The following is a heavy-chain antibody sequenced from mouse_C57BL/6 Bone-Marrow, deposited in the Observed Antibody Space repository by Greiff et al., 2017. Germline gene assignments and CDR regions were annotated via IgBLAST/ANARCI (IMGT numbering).Heavy chain of an antibody. CDR3: ARNNYYGSSYPYYAMDY. D-gene: IGHD1-1*01. J-gene: IGHJ4*01. CDR2: ISSGGSYT. V-gene: IGHV5-6*01. CDR1: GFTFSSYG. Sequence: EVKLVESGGDLVKPGGSLKLSRAASGFTFSSYGMSWVRQTPDKRLEWVATISSGGSYTYYPDSVKGRFTISRDNAKHTLYLQMSSLKSEDTAMYYCARNNYYGSSYPYYAMDYWGQGTSVTVSS.